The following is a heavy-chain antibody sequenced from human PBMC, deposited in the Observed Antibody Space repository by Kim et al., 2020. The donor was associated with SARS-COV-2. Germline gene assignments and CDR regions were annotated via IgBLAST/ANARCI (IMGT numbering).Heavy chain of an antibody. Sequence: NSNPPRQRRVTISVDTSTNQFSLKLSSVTAADTAVYYCARGRAAADPFDYWGQGTLVTVSS. V-gene: IGHV4-59*09. D-gene: IGHD6-13*01. CDR3: ARGRAAADPFDY. J-gene: IGHJ4*02.